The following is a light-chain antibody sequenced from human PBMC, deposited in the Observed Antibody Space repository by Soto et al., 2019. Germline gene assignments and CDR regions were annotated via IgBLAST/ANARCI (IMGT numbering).Light chain of an antibody. CDR2: AAS. CDR3: QQYYIYPPS. CDR1: QDINSS. J-gene: IGKJ4*01. V-gene: IGKV1D-16*01. Sequence: DVQMTQSPSSLSASVGDRVTITCRASQDINSSLAWYQQKPGNAPKSLIYAASSLQAGVPSRFSGCESLTDFTFTISNLQPEDSAPYYCQQYYIYPPSFGGGTKVEIK.